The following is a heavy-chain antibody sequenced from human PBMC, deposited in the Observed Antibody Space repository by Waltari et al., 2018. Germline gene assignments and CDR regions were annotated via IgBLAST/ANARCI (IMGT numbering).Heavy chain of an antibody. V-gene: IGHV3-74*01. CDR3: VRGSLNPGFDY. J-gene: IGHJ4*02. CDR2: TNTDGSFT. Sequence: EVQLVESGGGLVQPGGSLRLSCAVSGFTFSSYWMHWCRQTPGEGLVWPSRTNTDGSFTNYADSVECRFTMSRDNAKDTVYLQMNSLRAEDTAIYYCVRGSLNPGFDYWGQGTLVTVSS. CDR1: GFTFSSYW.